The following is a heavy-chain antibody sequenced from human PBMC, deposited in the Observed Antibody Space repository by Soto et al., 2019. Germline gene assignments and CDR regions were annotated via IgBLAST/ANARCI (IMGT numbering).Heavy chain of an antibody. Sequence: SVKVSCKASGGTFSSYAISWVRQAPGQGLEWMGGIIPIFGTANYAQKFQGRVTITADESTSTAYMELSSLRSEDTAVYYCARDLSYGPGYFDYWGQGTLVAVCS. J-gene: IGHJ4*02. CDR2: IIPIFGTA. CDR1: GGTFSSYA. CDR3: ARDLSYGPGYFDY. D-gene: IGHD5-18*01. V-gene: IGHV1-69*13.